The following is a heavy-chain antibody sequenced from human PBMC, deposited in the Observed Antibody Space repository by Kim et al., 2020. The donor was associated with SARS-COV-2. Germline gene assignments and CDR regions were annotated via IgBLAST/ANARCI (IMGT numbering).Heavy chain of an antibody. Sequence: GGSLRLSCVDSGVTFSSSWMHWVRQAPGKGLTWVSRISSDGSRISYAASVKGRFTISRDNAKNTLYLQMNSLRVEDTAVFYCARDGGYSGSPLDHWGQGTGVTVPS. V-gene: IGHV3-74*01. D-gene: IGHD1-26*01. J-gene: IGHJ4*02. CDR2: ISSDGSRI. CDR1: GVTFSSSW. CDR3: ARDGGYSGSPLDH.